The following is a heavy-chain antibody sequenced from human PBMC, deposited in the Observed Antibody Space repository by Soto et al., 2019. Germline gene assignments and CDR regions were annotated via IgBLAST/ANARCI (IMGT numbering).Heavy chain of an antibody. D-gene: IGHD6-19*01. CDR2: ISAYNGNT. CDR3: ARVRKGHIAVAGRGWFDP. J-gene: IGHJ5*02. Sequence: QVQLVQSGAEVKKPGASVKVSCKASGYTFTSYGISWVRQAPGQGLEWMGWISAYNGNTNYAQKLQGRVTMTTDTSTSTAYMELRSLRSDDTAVYYCARVRKGHIAVAGRGWFDPWGQGTLVTVSS. V-gene: IGHV1-18*04. CDR1: GYTFTSYG.